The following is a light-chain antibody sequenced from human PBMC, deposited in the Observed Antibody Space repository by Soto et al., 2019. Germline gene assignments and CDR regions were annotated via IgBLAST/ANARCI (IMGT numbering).Light chain of an antibody. Sequence: EIVLTQSPGTLSLSPGERATLSCRASQSVSSSYLAWYQQKPGQAPRLLIYGASTRATSFPARFSGSGSGTDFTLTISRLEPEDFAVYYCQQFSSYPLTFGGGTKVDIK. CDR2: GAS. J-gene: IGKJ4*01. V-gene: IGKV3-20*01. CDR1: QSVSSSY. CDR3: QQFSSYPLT.